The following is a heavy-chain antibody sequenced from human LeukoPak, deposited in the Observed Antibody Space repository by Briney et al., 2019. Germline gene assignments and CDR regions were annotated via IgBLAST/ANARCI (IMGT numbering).Heavy chain of an antibody. Sequence: KPSETLSLTCAVSGYSISSGYYWGWIRPPPGKGLEWIGSIYHSGSTYYNPSLKSRVTISVDTSKNQFSLKLSSVTAADTAVYYCASTVAMEYNNWGQGTLVTVSS. J-gene: IGHJ4*02. CDR3: ASTVAMEYNN. CDR2: IYHSGST. D-gene: IGHD5-12*01. CDR1: GYSISSGYY. V-gene: IGHV4-38-2*01.